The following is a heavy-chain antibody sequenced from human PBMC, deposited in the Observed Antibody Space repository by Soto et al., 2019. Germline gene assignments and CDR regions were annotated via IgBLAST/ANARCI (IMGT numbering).Heavy chain of an antibody. J-gene: IGHJ4*02. Sequence: EVFLSESGGGVTQPGGSLRLSCAAPGIKFSDSAMSWVRQAPGKGLEWVSSISNHGDATYYADSVKGRFHISRDNSEKTVCLEMNSLRVEDTAVYFCAQFAVCFGEFGRGYWGQGALVNVSS. CDR2: ISNHGDAT. V-gene: IGHV3-23*01. CDR1: GIKFSDSA. CDR3: AQFAVCFGEFGRGY. D-gene: IGHD3-3*01.